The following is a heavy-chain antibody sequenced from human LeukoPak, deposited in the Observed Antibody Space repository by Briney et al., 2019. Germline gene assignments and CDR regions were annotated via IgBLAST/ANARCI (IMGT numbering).Heavy chain of an antibody. D-gene: IGHD6-19*01. Sequence: GASVKVSCKASGYTFTSYGISWVRQAPGQGLEWMGWISAYNGNTNYAQKLQGRVTITADKSTSTAYMELSSLRSEDTAVYYCANTYVAGTGLPYYYYMDVWGKGTTVTVSS. CDR2: ISAYNGNT. CDR1: GYTFTSYG. V-gene: IGHV1-18*01. CDR3: ANTYVAGTGLPYYYYMDV. J-gene: IGHJ6*03.